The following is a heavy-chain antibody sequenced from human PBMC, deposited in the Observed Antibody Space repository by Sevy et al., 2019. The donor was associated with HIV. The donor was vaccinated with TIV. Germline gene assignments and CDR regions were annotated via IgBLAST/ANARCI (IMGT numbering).Heavy chain of an antibody. V-gene: IGHV3-30-3*01. CDR1: GFTFSSYA. Sequence: GGSLRLSCAASGFTFSSYAMHWVRQAPGKGLEWVAVISYDGSNKYYADSVKGRFTFSRDNSKNTLYLQMNSLRAEDTAVYYCAGDRRGRLVGMDAGYFQHWGQGTLVTVSS. J-gene: IGHJ1*01. CDR2: ISYDGSNK. CDR3: AGDRRGRLVGMDAGYFQH. D-gene: IGHD6-19*01.